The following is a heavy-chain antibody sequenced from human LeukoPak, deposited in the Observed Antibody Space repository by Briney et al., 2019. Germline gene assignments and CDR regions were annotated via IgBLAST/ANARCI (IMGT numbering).Heavy chain of an antibody. CDR1: GFTFSSYG. V-gene: IGHV3-33*06. J-gene: IGHJ5*02. CDR3: AKATPDNWFDP. Sequence: PGRSLRLSCAASGFTFSSYGMHWVRQAPGKGLEWVAVIWYDGSNKYYADSVKGRFTISRDNSKNTLYLQMNSLRAEDTAVYHCAKATPDNWFDPWGQGTLVTVSS. CDR2: IWYDGSNK.